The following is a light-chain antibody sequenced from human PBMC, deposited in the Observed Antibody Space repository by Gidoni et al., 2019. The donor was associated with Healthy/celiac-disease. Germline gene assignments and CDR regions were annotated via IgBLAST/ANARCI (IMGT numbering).Light chain of an antibody. CDR2: RNN. CDR3: AAWDDSLSGWV. CDR1: SSNIGSNY. Sequence: QSVLTQPPSASATPGQRVTISCSGSSSNIGSNYVYWYQQLPGTAPKLLISRNNQRPSGVPDRFSGSKSGTSASLAISGLRSEDEADYYCAAWDDSLSGWVFGGGTKLTVL. V-gene: IGLV1-47*01. J-gene: IGLJ3*02.